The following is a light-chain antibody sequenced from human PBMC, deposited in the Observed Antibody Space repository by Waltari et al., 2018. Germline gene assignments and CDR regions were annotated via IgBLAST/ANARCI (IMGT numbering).Light chain of an antibody. J-gene: IGLJ2*01. CDR3: ATWDNNLKDVV. V-gene: IGLV1-51*01. CDR2: DNN. Sequence: QSVLTQPPSVSAAPGQKVTISCSGSSSNIGNYYVSWYYQLPVATPKHLIYDNNARPSGIPDRFSASKSGTSATLGITGLQIGDEADYYCATWDNNLKDVVFGGGTKLTVL. CDR1: SSNIGNYY.